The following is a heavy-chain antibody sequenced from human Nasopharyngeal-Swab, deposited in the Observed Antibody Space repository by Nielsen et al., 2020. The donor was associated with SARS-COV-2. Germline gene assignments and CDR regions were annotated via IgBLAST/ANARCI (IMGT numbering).Heavy chain of an antibody. J-gene: IGHJ6*02. D-gene: IGHD3-3*01. Sequence: ASVQVSCKASGYTFTGYYMHWVRQAPGQGLEWKGRINPNSGGTNYAQKFQGRVTMTRDTSISTAYMELSRLRSDDTAVYYCARVRYYDFWSGYSSYYGMDVWGQGTTVTVSS. CDR3: ARVRYYDFWSGYSSYYGMDV. V-gene: IGHV1-2*06. CDR2: INPNSGGT. CDR1: GYTFTGYY.